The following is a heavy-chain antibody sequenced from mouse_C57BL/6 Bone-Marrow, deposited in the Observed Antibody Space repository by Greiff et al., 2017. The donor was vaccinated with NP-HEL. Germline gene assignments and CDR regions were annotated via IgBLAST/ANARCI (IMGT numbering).Heavy chain of an antibody. Sequence: QVQLQQPGAELVKPGASVKLSCKASGYTFTSYWMHWVKQRPGQGLEWIGMIHPNSGSTNYNEKVKSKATLTVDKSSSTAYMQLSSLTSEDSAVYYCARGWLLWFAYWGQGTLVTVSA. V-gene: IGHV1-64*01. J-gene: IGHJ3*01. CDR2: IHPNSGST. CDR1: GYTFTSYW. D-gene: IGHD2-3*01. CDR3: ARGWLLWFAY.